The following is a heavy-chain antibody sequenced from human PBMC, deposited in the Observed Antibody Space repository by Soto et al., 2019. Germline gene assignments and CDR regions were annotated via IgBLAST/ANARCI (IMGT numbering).Heavy chain of an antibody. CDR3: ATVEYSSYRGYFLY. D-gene: IGHD4-4*01. CDR1: GFTFSNYG. CDR2: FSGSGSST. V-gene: IGHV3-23*01. Sequence: GGSLRLSCVASGFTFSNYGMSWVRQAPGKGPEWVSTFSGSGSSTYYADSVKGRFTISRDNSKNTLFLQMNSLRVEDTAVYSCATVEYSSYRGYFLYWGQGTLVTVSS. J-gene: IGHJ4*02.